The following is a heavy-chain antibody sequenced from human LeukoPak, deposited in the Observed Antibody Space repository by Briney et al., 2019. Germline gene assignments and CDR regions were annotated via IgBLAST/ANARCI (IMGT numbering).Heavy chain of an antibody. CDR1: GFTFSSYW. Sequence: PGGSLRLSCAASGFTFSSYWMSWVRQAPGKGLEWVANIKQDGSEKYYVDSVKGRFTISRDNAKNSLYLQMNSLRAEDTAVYYCVWRELRVMYAFDIWGQGTMVTVSS. J-gene: IGHJ3*02. V-gene: IGHV3-7*01. CDR2: IKQDGSEK. D-gene: IGHD1-7*01. CDR3: VWRELRVMYAFDI.